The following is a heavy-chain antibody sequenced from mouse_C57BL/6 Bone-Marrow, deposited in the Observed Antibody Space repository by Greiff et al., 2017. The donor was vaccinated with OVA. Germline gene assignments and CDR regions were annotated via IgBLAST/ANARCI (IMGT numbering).Heavy chain of an antibody. CDR2: IDPSDSET. J-gene: IGHJ2*01. V-gene: IGHV1-52*01. CDR1: GYTFTSYW. Sequence: QVQLQQSGAELVRPGSSVKLSCKASGYTFTSYWMHWVKQRPIQGLEWIGNIDPSDSETHYNQKFKDKATLTVDKSSSTAYMQLSSLTSEDSAVYYCARDDYDGGYYFDYWGQGTTLTVSS. D-gene: IGHD2-4*01. CDR3: ARDDYDGGYYFDY.